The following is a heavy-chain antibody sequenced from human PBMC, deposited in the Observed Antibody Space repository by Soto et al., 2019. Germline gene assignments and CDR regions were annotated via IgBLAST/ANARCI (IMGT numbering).Heavy chain of an antibody. J-gene: IGHJ4*02. D-gene: IGHD6-19*01. CDR3: ARGGLLPDY. CDR2: ISHSGST. V-gene: IGHV4-30-2*01. Sequence: QLQLQESGSGLVKPSQTLSLTCAVSGGSISSGGYSWSWIRQPPGKGLEWIGYISHSGSTYYNPSPKXRXTXXVDRSKNQFSLKLRSVTAADTAVYYCARGGLLPDYWGPGTLVTVSS. CDR1: GGSISSGGYS.